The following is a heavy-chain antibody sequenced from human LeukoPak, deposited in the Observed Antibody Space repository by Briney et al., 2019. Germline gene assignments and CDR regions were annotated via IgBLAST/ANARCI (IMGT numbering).Heavy chain of an antibody. CDR3: AREASTAVPHGDYGFYWYFDL. CDR1: GFTFSRYD. D-gene: IGHD4-17*01. V-gene: IGHV3-13*04. CDR2: IGTAGDT. J-gene: IGHJ2*01. Sequence: QPGGSLRRSCAASGFTFSRYDMHWVRQATGKGLEWVSTIGTAGDTYYAGSVKGRFTISRENAKNSLYLQMKSLRAGDTAVYYCAREASTAVPHGDYGFYWYFDLWGRGTLVTVSS.